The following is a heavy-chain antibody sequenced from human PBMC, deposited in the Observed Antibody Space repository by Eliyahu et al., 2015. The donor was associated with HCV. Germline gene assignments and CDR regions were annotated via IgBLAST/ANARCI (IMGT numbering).Heavy chain of an antibody. V-gene: IGHV4-4*02. CDR1: GASFSRDYW. CDR3: ARERVRESGLFDY. Sequence: QVQLQESGPRLVRPSGTLSLTCAVSGASFSRDYWWSWVRQPPGKGLEWIGEVSHSGNTKYSPSFKSRVTISMDRSMNQFSLNLNSVTAADTAVYYCARERVRESGLFDYWGQGILVTVSS. D-gene: IGHD3-3*01. CDR2: VSHSGNT. J-gene: IGHJ4*02.